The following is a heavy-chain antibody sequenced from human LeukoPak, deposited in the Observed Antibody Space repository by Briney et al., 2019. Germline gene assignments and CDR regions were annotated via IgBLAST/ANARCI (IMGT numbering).Heavy chain of an antibody. CDR1: GGSFSSEA. V-gene: IGHV1-69*05. D-gene: IGHD2-15*01. CDR2: IIPIFGTA. Sequence: ASVKVSCKAFGGSFSSEAISWVRQAPGQGLEWMGGIIPIFGTANYAQKFQGRVTITTDESTSTAYMEVSSLRSEDTAVYCCGRKAGDCGGGSCYSMHYWGQGTLVTVSS. CDR3: GRKAGDCGGGSCYSMHY. J-gene: IGHJ4*02.